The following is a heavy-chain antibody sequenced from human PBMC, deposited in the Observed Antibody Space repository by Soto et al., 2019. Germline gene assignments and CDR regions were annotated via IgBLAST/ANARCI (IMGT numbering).Heavy chain of an antibody. J-gene: IGHJ6*02. V-gene: IGHV5-10-1*01. Sequence: CKAAQQSCRDHCTSWVRQMPGKGLEWMGRIDPSDSYTNYSPSFQGHVTISADKSISTAYLQWSSLKASDTVMYYCASPFGDSHSHYGMDLCAQET. CDR2: IDPSDSYT. CDR3: ASPFGDSHSHYGMDL. D-gene: IGHD2-15*01. CDR1: QQSCRDHC.